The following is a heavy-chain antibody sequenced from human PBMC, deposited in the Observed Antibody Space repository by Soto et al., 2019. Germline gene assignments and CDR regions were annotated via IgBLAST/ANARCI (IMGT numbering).Heavy chain of an antibody. Sequence: QVQLVQSGAEVKKPGSSVKVSCKASGGTFSSDAISWVRQAPGQGLEWMGGIIPIFGTANYAQKFQGRVTITADESTSTAYMELSSLRSEDTAVYYCASGNCSSTSCQPNIALETDYYGMDVWGQGTTVTVSS. J-gene: IGHJ6*02. CDR2: IIPIFGTA. D-gene: IGHD2-2*01. CDR3: ASGNCSSTSCQPNIALETDYYGMDV. V-gene: IGHV1-69*01. CDR1: GGTFSSDA.